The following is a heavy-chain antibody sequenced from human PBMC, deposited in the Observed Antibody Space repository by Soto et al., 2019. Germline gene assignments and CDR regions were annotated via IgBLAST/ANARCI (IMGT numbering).Heavy chain of an antibody. CDR2: INPFGATT. CDR1: GYTFTYYY. J-gene: IGHJ4*02. D-gene: IGHD6-13*01. V-gene: IGHV1-46*03. Sequence: ASVKVSCKSSGYTFTYYYIHWVRQAPGQGLEWMGIINPFGATTSYTQKFQGRVTLTSDTSTTTVYMELSSLRSEDAAVYFCARGGSWNYFEYSGQGTPVTVSS. CDR3: ARGGSWNYFEY.